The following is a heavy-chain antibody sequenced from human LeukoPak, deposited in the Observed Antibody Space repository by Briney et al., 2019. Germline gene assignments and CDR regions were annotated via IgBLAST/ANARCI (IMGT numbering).Heavy chain of an antibody. V-gene: IGHV3-23*01. CDR3: AKGGEWPNYYFDY. D-gene: IGHD3-10*01. CDR1: GFTFSSYA. J-gene: IGHJ4*02. Sequence: GGSLRLSCAASGFTFSSYAMSWVRQAPGRGLEWVSAISGSGGSTYYADSVKGRFTISRDNSKNTLYLQMNSLRAEDTAVYYCAKGGEWPNYYFDYWGQGTLVTVSS. CDR2: ISGSGGST.